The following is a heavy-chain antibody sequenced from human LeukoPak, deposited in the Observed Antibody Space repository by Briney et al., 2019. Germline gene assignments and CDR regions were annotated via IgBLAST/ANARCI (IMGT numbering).Heavy chain of an antibody. D-gene: IGHD2-21*01. Sequence: GGSLRLSCAASGFTFRSYWMQWVHQAPGKGLVWVSHINSDGSETTYADSVKGRFTTSRDNAKNTLYLQMNNLRAEDTAVYYCVRDNYGVDYWGQGTLVTVSS. V-gene: IGHV3-74*01. CDR3: VRDNYGVDY. J-gene: IGHJ4*02. CDR2: INSDGSET. CDR1: GFTFRSYW.